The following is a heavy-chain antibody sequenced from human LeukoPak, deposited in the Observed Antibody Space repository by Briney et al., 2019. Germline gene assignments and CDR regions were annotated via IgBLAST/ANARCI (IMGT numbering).Heavy chain of an antibody. CDR2: ISFNGSHK. CDR1: GFTVSSNY. Sequence: GGSLRLSCAASGFTVSSNYMSWVRQAPGKGLEWVAVISFNGSHKYYADSVKGRFTISRDNSQNTLYLQMNSLRPEDTAVYYCAKESPSYREFDYWGQGTLVTVSS. CDR3: AKESPSYREFDY. D-gene: IGHD1-14*01. V-gene: IGHV3-30*18. J-gene: IGHJ4*02.